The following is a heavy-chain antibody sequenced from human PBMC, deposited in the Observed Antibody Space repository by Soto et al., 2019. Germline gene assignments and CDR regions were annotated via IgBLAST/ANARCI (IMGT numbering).Heavy chain of an antibody. D-gene: IGHD3-3*01. CDR1: GFTFSSYG. CDR2: IWYDGSNK. CDR3: AKDRLTIFGVGSDY. J-gene: IGHJ4*02. Sequence: GGSLRLSCAASGFTFSSYGMHWVRQAPGKGLEWVAVIWYDGSNKYYADSVKGRFTISRDNSKNTLYLQMNSLRAEDTAVYYCAKDRLTIFGVGSDYWGQGTLVTGSS. V-gene: IGHV3-33*06.